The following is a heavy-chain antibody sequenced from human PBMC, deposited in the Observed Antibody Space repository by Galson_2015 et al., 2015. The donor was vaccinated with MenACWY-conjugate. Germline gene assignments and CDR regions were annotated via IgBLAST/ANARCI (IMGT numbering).Heavy chain of an antibody. J-gene: IGHJ4*02. Sequence: SETLSLTCTVSGGSISSSSYYWGWIRQPPGKGLEWIGSIYYSGSTYYNPSLKSRVTISVDTSKNQFSLKLSSVTAADTAVYYCARVLRFEYYDSSGYYYPFDYWGQGTLVTVSS. CDR3: ARVLRFEYYDSSGYYYPFDY. CDR1: GGSISSSSYY. CDR2: IYYSGST. D-gene: IGHD3-22*01. V-gene: IGHV4-39*07.